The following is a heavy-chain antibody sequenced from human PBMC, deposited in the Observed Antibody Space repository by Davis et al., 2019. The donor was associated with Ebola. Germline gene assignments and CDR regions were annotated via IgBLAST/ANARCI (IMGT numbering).Heavy chain of an antibody. J-gene: IGHJ6*02. V-gene: IGHV3-73*01. CDR1: GFTFSGSA. Sequence: GGSLRLSCAASGFTFSGSAMHWVRQASGKGLEWVGRIRSKANSYATAYAASVKGRFTISRDDSKNTAYLQMYSLKTEDTAVYYCEVAVAGTGYMDVWGQGTTVTVSS. CDR3: EVAVAGTGYMDV. D-gene: IGHD6-19*01. CDR2: IRSKANSYAT.